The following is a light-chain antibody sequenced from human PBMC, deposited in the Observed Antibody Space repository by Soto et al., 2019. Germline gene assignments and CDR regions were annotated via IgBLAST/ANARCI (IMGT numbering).Light chain of an antibody. V-gene: IGKV3-20*01. CDR2: GAS. CDR1: QSVSSSY. Sequence: EIVLTQSPGTLSLSPGERATLSCRASQSVSSSYLAWYQQKPGQAPRLLIFGASSRASGIPDRFSGSGSGTDFTLTISRLEPVDFAVYYCHQYDSWTFGQGTKVDIK. J-gene: IGKJ1*01. CDR3: HQYDSWT.